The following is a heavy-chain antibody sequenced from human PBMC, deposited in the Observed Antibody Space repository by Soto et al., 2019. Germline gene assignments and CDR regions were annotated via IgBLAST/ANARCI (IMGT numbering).Heavy chain of an antibody. V-gene: IGHV3-33*01. Sequence: LRLSCAASGFTFSSYGMHWVRQAPGKGLEWVAVIWYDGSNKYYADSVKGRFTISRDNSKNTLYLQMNSLRAEDTAVYYCARDSSGYYPEYYFDYCGPGTLVTVSS. D-gene: IGHD3-22*01. CDR3: ARDSSGYYPEYYFDY. CDR1: GFTFSSYG. CDR2: IWYDGSNK. J-gene: IGHJ4*02.